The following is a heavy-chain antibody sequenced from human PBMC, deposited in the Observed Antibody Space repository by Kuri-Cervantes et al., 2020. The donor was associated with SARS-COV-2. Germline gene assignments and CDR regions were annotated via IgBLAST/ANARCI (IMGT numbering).Heavy chain of an antibody. Sequence: GESLKISCAASGFTFSDYYMSWIRQAPGKGLEWVSYISSSSSYTNYADSVKCRFTISRDNAKNSLYLQMNSLRAEDTAVYYCAVIQNSGSYSTRSSYFDYWGQGTLVTVSS. CDR1: GFTFSDYY. V-gene: IGHV3-11*03. CDR2: ISSSSSYT. J-gene: IGHJ4*02. D-gene: IGHD1-26*01. CDR3: AVIQNSGSYSTRSSYFDY.